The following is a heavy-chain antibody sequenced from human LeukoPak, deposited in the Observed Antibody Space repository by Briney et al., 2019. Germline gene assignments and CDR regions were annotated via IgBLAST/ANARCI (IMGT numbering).Heavy chain of an antibody. V-gene: IGHV4-30-4*08. CDR3: ARADSVVQYYFDY. CDR2: IYYSGST. J-gene: IGHJ4*02. CDR1: GGSISSSSYY. Sequence: SETLSLTCTLSGGSISSSSYYWGWIRQPPGKGLEWIGYIYYSGSTYYNPSLKSRVTISVDTSKNQFSLKLSSVTAADTAVYYCARADSVVQYYFDYWGQGTLVTVSS. D-gene: IGHD4-23*01.